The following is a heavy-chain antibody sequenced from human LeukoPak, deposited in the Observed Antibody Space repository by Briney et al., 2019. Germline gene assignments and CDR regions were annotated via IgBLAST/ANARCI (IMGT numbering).Heavy chain of an antibody. Sequence: ASVKVSCKVSGYTLTELSMHWVRQAPGKGLEWMGGFDPEDGETIYAQKFQGRVTMTEDTSTDTAYMELSSLRSEDTAVYYCATGIDRFDTYYFDYWGQGTLVTVSS. CDR3: ATGIDRFDTYYFDY. V-gene: IGHV1-24*01. CDR1: GYTLTELS. J-gene: IGHJ4*02. CDR2: FDPEDGET. D-gene: IGHD3-10*01.